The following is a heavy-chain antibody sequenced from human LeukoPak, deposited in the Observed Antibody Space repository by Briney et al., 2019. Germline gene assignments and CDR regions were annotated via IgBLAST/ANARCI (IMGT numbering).Heavy chain of an antibody. CDR2: IKSKTDGGTT. J-gene: IGHJ4*02. V-gene: IGHV3-15*01. D-gene: IGHD2-21*01. CDR1: GFTFSSAW. CDR3: TAGLFGGIASADY. Sequence: GGSLRLSCAASGFTFSSAWMSWVRQAPGKGLEWVGRIKSKTDGGTTDYGAPVKGRFTISRDDSEDTLDLQMNSLKTEDSAVYYCTAGLFGGIASADYWGQGTLVTASS.